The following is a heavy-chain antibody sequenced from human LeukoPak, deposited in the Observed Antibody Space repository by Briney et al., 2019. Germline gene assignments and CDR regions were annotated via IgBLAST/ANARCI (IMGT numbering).Heavy chain of an antibody. CDR1: GYTVSNYG. D-gene: IGHD3-10*01. CDR2: INTNTRKP. CDR3: ARDEFLWFSEGKASFDY. V-gene: IGHV7-4-1*02. Sequence: ASVKLSCKASGYTVSNYGINWVRQAPGQGLGWMGWINTNTRKPTNDKRFTGRCVFSSDTSASTAYLQISSLTTEDTAVYYCARDEFLWFSEGKASFDYWGQGTLVTVSS. J-gene: IGHJ4*02.